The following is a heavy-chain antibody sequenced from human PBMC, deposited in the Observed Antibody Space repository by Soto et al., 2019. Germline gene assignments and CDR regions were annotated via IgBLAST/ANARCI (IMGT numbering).Heavy chain of an antibody. CDR2: IIPILGIA. Sequence: QVQLVQSGAEVKKPGSSVKVSCKASGGTFSSYTISWVRQAPGQGLEWMGRIIPILGIANYAQKFQGRVTSTADKSTSTAYMELSSLRSEDTAVYYCARDDGDYGAFDIWGQGTMVTVSS. D-gene: IGHD4-17*01. CDR1: GGTFSSYT. V-gene: IGHV1-69*08. J-gene: IGHJ3*02. CDR3: ARDDGDYGAFDI.